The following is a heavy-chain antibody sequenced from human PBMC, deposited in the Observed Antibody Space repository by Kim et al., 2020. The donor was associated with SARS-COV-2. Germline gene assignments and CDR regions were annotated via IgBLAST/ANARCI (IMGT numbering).Heavy chain of an antibody. J-gene: IGHJ4*02. Sequence: GGSLRLSCAASGFTFSSYAMHWVRQAPGKGLEYVSAISSNGGSTYYANSVKGRFTISRDNSKNTLYLQMGSLRAEDMAVYYCARRGYSYGLGRGGYYYEDYWGQGTLVTVSS. CDR2: ISSNGGST. CDR3: ARRGYSYGLGRGGYYYEDY. CDR1: GFTFSSYA. D-gene: IGHD5-18*01. V-gene: IGHV3-64*01.